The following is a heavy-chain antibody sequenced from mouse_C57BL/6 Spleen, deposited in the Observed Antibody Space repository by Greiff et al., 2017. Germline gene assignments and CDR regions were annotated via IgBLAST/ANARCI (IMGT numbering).Heavy chain of an antibody. Sequence: EVQLQQSGPELVKPGASVKISCKASGYTFTDYYMNWVKQSHGKSLEWIGDINPNNGGTSYNQKFKGKATLTVDKSYSTAYMELRSLTSEDSAVYYCARYGYGSEGDFDYWGQGTTLTVSS. CDR1: GYTFTDYY. D-gene: IGHD1-1*01. J-gene: IGHJ2*01. V-gene: IGHV1-26*01. CDR2: INPNNGGT. CDR3: ARYGYGSEGDFDY.